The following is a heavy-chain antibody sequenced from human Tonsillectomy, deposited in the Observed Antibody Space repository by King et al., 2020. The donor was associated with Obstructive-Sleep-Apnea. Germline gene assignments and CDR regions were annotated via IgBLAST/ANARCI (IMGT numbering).Heavy chain of an antibody. V-gene: IGHV3-9*01. D-gene: IGHD3-10*01. CDR2: INWNSGSI. Sequence: VQLVESGGGLVQPGRSLRLSCAASGFTFDDYAMHWVRQAPGKGLEWVSGINWNSGSIGYADSVKGRFTISRDNAKNSLYLQMDSLRAEDTALYYCAKSASGSYYHSWFDPWGQGTLVTVSS. J-gene: IGHJ5*02. CDR3: AKSASGSYYHSWFDP. CDR1: GFTFDDYA.